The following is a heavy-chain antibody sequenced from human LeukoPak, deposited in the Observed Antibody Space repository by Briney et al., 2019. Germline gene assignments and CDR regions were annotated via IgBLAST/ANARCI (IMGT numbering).Heavy chain of an antibody. J-gene: IGHJ4*02. V-gene: IGHV4-39*07. CDR3: ASTELSRALQYNY. CDR1: GGSISSSSYY. D-gene: IGHD4-11*01. Sequence: SETLSLTCTVSGGSISSSSYYWGWIRQPPGKGLEWIGSIYYSGSTYYNPSLKSRLSISIDTSKNQFSLKLSSVTSADTAVYYCASTELSRALQYNYWGQGTLVTVSS. CDR2: IYYSGST.